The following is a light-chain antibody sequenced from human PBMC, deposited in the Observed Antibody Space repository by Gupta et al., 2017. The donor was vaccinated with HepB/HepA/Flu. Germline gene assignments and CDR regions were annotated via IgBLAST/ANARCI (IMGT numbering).Light chain of an antibody. CDR3: QKDNGAPLT. Sequence: DIQMTQSPSSLSASVGDRVTITCRATQGISNYLAWYQQKPGKVPKLLIYAASTLQSGVPSRFSGSGSETDFTLTINSLQPEDVATYYCQKDNGAPLTFGGGTKVEIK. CDR2: AAS. J-gene: IGKJ4*01. CDR1: QGISNY. V-gene: IGKV1-27*01.